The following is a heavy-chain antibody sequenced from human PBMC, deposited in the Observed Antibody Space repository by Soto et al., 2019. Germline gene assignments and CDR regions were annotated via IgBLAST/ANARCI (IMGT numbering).Heavy chain of an antibody. CDR1: GFTFSSYG. J-gene: IGHJ4*02. D-gene: IGHD5-18*01. Sequence: GSLRLSCAASGFTFSSYGMHWVRQAPGKGLEWVAVISYDGSNKYYADSVKGRFTISRDNSKNTLYLQMNSLKAEDTAVYYCAKDHTAMVTPPDYYFDYWGQGTLVT. CDR3: AKDHTAMVTPPDYYFDY. V-gene: IGHV3-30*18. CDR2: ISYDGSNK.